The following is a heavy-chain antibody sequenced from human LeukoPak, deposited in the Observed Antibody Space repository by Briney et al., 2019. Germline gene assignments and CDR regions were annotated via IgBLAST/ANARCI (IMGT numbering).Heavy chain of an antibody. D-gene: IGHD6-25*01. J-gene: IGHJ5*02. CDR1: GFNFRTHA. V-gene: IGHV3-33*01. CDR2: IWRGGNYK. Sequence: GRSLRLSCSASGFNFRTHAMHWVRQAPGKGLEWVAMIWRGGNYKFYADSLEGRSTISRDDSTSTLSLQMDSLRVEDTAVYYCVTDPPGSGWAFWSWGQGALVTVSS. CDR3: VTDPPGSGWAFWS.